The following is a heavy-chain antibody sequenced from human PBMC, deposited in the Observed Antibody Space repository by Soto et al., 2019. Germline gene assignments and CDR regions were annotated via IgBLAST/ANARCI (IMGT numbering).Heavy chain of an antibody. J-gene: IGHJ4*02. CDR3: ARGGYVDSSNYRAY. CDR1: GYTFTSYG. D-gene: IGHD3-22*01. V-gene: IGHV1-3*01. Sequence: ASVMVSCKASGYTFTSYGINWVRQAPGRGLEWMGWINPGNGNTKYSQQFQGRVIIDRDTSASTAYMELSSLRSEDTAVYYCARGGYVDSSNYRAYWGRGTMGIVSA. CDR2: INPGNGNT.